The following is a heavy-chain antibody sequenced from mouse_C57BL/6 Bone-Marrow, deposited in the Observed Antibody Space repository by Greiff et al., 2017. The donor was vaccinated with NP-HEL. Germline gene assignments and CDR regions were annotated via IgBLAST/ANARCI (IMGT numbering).Heavy chain of an antibody. V-gene: IGHV5-4*01. CDR1: GFPFSSYA. Sequence: EVQVVESGGGLVKPGGSLKLSCAASGFPFSSYAMSWVRQTPEKRLEWVATISDGGSYTYYPDNVKGRFTISRDNAKNNLYLQMSHLKSEDTAMYYCAREELRRYYAMDYWGQGTSVTVSS. J-gene: IGHJ4*01. D-gene: IGHD2-4*01. CDR3: AREELRRYYAMDY. CDR2: ISDGGSYT.